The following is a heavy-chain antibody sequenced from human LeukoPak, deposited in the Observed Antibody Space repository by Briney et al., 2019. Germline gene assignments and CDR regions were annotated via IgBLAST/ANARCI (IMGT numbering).Heavy chain of an antibody. V-gene: IGHV3-23*01. J-gene: IGHJ4*02. CDR3: ARPPSDNLLPGSLYYFDN. D-gene: IGHD3-9*01. CDR2: ISGGGDST. Sequence: QPGGSLRLSCAASGFSFSSCAMSWVRQAPGKGLEWVLGISGGGDSTDYAESTKGRFTISRDNSKKTLYLQINSLRAEDTAVYYCARPPSDNLLPGSLYYFDNWGQGNLVTVSS. CDR1: GFSFSSCA.